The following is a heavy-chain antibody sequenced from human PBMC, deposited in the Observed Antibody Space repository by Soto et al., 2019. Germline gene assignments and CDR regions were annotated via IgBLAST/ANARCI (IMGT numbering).Heavy chain of an antibody. Sequence: PGGSLRLSCSASGFTFSSYAMHWVRQAPGKGLEYVSAISSNGGSTYYADSVKGRFTISRDNSKNTLYLQMSSLRAEDTAVYYCVRRRPVWDYYYGMDVWGQGTTVTVSS. CDR2: ISSNGGST. V-gene: IGHV3-64D*06. CDR3: VRRRPVWDYYYGMDV. CDR1: GFTFSSYA. D-gene: IGHD1-26*01. J-gene: IGHJ6*02.